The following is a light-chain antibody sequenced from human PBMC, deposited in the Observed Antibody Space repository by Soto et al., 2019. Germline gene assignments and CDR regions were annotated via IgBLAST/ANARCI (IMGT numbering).Light chain of an antibody. CDR3: QHYNSPRT. CDR2: DAS. V-gene: IGKV1-5*01. CDR1: QSISSW. Sequence: DIQMTQSPSTLSASVGDRVTITCRASQSISSWLAWYQQKPGKAPKLLIYDASSLESGVPSRFSGSGSGTEFTLTISSLQPDEFATYYCQHYNSPRTFGQGTKVEIK. J-gene: IGKJ1*01.